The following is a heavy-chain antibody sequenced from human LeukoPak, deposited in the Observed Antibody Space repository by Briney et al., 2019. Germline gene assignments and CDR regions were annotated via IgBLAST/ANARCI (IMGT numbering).Heavy chain of an antibody. V-gene: IGHV4-38-2*01. D-gene: IGHD2-15*01. CDR1: GYSISSGYY. J-gene: IGHJ3*02. CDR3: ARLGFVVVIAAIGI. Sequence: PSETLSLTCAVSGYSISSGYYWGWIRQPPGKGLEWIGSIYHSGSTYYNPSLKSRVTISVDTSKNQFSLELSSVTAADTAVYYCARLGFVVVIAAIGIWGQGTMVTVSS. CDR2: IYHSGST.